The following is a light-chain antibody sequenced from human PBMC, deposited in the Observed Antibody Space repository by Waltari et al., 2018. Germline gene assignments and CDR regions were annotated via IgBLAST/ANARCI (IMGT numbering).Light chain of an antibody. V-gene: IGKV1-5*03. J-gene: IGKJ1*01. CDR2: KAS. Sequence: DIQMTQSPSTLSASVGDRVTITCRASQSLTNWWVWDQQKPGKAPNLLIYKASNLESGVPSRFSGSGSGTEFTLTISSLQPDDFATYYCQQYDNYWTFGQGTKVEIK. CDR3: QQYDNYWT. CDR1: QSLTNW.